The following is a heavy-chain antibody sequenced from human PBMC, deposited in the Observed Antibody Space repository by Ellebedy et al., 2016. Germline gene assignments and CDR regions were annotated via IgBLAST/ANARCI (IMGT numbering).Heavy chain of an antibody. D-gene: IGHD6-13*01. CDR2: IYYTGTT. J-gene: IGHJ4*02. V-gene: IGHV4-39*01. Sequence: SETLSLTCSVSGDSISDTIYYWGWIRQPPGKGMEWIGMIYYTGTTYYSPSLRSRVTISVDTSKSQFSLKVSSVTAADTAVYYCVRLRINSSSWVWGQGTLVTVSS. CDR1: GDSISDTIYY. CDR3: VRLRINSSSWV.